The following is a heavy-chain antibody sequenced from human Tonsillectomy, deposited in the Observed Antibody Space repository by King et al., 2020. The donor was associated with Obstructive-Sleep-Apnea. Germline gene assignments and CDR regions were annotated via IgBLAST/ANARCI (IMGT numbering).Heavy chain of an antibody. CDR2: IIGSGGST. CDR1: GFTFSNYA. CDR3: AKDLRGSSYMGVHEGGDYYYYGMDV. D-gene: IGHD3-10*01. V-gene: IGHV3-23*04. Sequence: EVQLVESGGGLVQPGGSLRLSCAASGFTFSNYAMSWVRQAPGKGLEWVSVIIGSGGSTYYADSVRGRFTISRDNSKNTLYLQMNSLRAEDTAVYYCAKDLRGSSYMGVHEGGDYYYYGMDVWGQGSTVTVSS. J-gene: IGHJ6*02.